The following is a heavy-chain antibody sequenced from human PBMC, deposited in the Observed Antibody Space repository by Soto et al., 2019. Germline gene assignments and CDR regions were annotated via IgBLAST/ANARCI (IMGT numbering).Heavy chain of an antibody. D-gene: IGHD3-10*01. Sequence: QVQLVESGGGVVQPGRSLRLSCAASGFTFSSYGMHWVRQAPGKGLEWVADIWYDGSNKYYADSVKGRFTISRDNSKNTLYLQMNSLRAEDTAVYYCARDKASFYGSGSYYCYWGQGTLVTVSS. CDR2: IWYDGSNK. CDR3: ARDKASFYGSGSYYCY. J-gene: IGHJ4*02. CDR1: GFTFSSYG. V-gene: IGHV3-33*01.